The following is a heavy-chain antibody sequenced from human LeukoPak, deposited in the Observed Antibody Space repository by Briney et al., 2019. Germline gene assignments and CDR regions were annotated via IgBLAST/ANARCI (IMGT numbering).Heavy chain of an antibody. CDR1: GFTFSISA. CDR2: ISGGGTT. J-gene: IGHJ5*02. Sequence: PGGSLRLSCAASGFTFSISAMKWVRQAPGKGLEWVSSISGGGTTYYADSVRGRFIISRDNSKNTLYLQMNSLRAEDTAVYYCAKLLMANGYGDPWGQGTLVTVSS. CDR3: AKLLMANGYGDP. D-gene: IGHD2-8*01. V-gene: IGHV3-23*01.